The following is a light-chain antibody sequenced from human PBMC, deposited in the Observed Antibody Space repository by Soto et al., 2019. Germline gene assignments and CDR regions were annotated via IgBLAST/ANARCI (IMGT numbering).Light chain of an antibody. CDR3: QQYNDNWT. CDR1: QSVSRW. V-gene: IGKV1-5*03. CDR2: KAS. Sequence: DIPMTQSPSTLSASVGDRVTITCRASQSVSRWLAWYQQKPGKAPKLLIYKASTLESGVPSRFSGSGSGTEFTLVISSLHPDDSATYYCQQYNDNWTFGQGTKVEIK. J-gene: IGKJ1*01.